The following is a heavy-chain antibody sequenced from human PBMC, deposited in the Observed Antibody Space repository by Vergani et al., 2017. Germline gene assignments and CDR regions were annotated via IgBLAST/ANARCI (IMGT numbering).Heavy chain of an antibody. D-gene: IGHD3-22*01. CDR1: GGSISSAGYF. J-gene: IGHJ6*02. CDR2: IYYSGST. Sequence: QVQLQESGPGLVKPSQTLSLTCTVSGGSISSAGYFWSWIRQHPGKGLELIGYIYYSGSTYYNPSLKSRLTFSVDTSKNQFSLKLSSVTAADTAVYYCARYYDSWSGSSYGMDVWGQGTTVTVSS. V-gene: IGHV4-30-4*08. CDR3: ARYYDSWSGSSYGMDV.